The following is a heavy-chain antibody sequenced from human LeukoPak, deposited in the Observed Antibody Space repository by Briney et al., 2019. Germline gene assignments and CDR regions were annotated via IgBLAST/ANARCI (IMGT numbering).Heavy chain of an antibody. Sequence: PGGSLRLSCSASGFTFRSYAMHWVRQAPGKGLQYVSAISSDGGGTYYADSVKGRFTISRDNSKNTLSLEMTSLRVEDTAVYYCARDLAYYGSGKQNYWGQGTLVTVSS. CDR1: GFTFRSYA. D-gene: IGHD3-10*01. CDR2: ISSDGGGT. V-gene: IGHV3-64D*06. J-gene: IGHJ4*02. CDR3: ARDLAYYGSGKQNY.